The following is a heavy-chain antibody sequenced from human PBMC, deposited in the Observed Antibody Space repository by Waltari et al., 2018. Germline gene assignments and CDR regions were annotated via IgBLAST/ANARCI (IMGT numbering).Heavy chain of an antibody. V-gene: IGHV3-74*01. D-gene: IGHD5-12*01. Sequence: EVQLVESGGGLVQIGGSRRLSCAASGFGFSTSWMHWVRQAPGKGLVWVSRVKTDGSYTNYADSVKGRFTISRDNAKNTLYLQMNSLGAEDTAVYYCAGGDSGYAAHWGQGTLVTVSS. CDR2: VKTDGSYT. CDR1: GFGFSTSW. J-gene: IGHJ4*02. CDR3: AGGDSGYAAH.